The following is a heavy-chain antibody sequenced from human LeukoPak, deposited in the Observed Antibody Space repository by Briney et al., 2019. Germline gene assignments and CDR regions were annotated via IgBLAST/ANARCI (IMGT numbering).Heavy chain of an antibody. CDR2: MNPSSGNT. CDR1: GFTFISYD. J-gene: IGHJ6*03. V-gene: IGHV1-8*01. CDR3: ARRDNWNAAPYYYMDV. Sequence: GASVKVSCKASGFTFISYDIVWVRQAAGPGLEWLGWMNPSSGNTGYSQKFQGRVTMTRNTSISTAYLALSSLISEDTAVYYCARRDNWNAAPYYYMDVWGEGTTVTVSS. D-gene: IGHD1-1*01.